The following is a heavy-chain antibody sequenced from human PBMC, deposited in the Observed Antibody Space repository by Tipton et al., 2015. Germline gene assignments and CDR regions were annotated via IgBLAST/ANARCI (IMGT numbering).Heavy chain of an antibody. V-gene: IGHV4-38-2*01. CDR1: AYSISSDYY. CDR3: ARGDWII. J-gene: IGHJ4*02. Sequence: GLVKPSETLSLTCDVSAYSISSDYYWGWIRQPPGKGLEWIGSISHSGNTYYNPSLKSRVSISVDTSKNQFSLKLNSVTAADTAVYYCARGDWIIWGQGTLVTVSS. CDR2: ISHSGNT. D-gene: IGHD3/OR15-3a*01.